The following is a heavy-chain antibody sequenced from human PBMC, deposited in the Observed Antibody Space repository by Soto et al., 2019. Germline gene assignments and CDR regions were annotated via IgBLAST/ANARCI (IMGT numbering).Heavy chain of an antibody. V-gene: IGHV4-59*01. CDR3: ARVDYYGSGTYY. CDR2: IYDSGST. D-gene: IGHD3-10*01. CDR1: GGSISTYY. Sequence: QVQLQESGPGLVKPSETLSLICSVSGGSISTYYWSWIRQPPGKGLEWIGYIYDSGSTNYNPSLKSRVNMSKDTSKNPISLTLSSVTAADTAVYYCARVDYYGSGTYYWGKGTLVTVSS. J-gene: IGHJ4*02.